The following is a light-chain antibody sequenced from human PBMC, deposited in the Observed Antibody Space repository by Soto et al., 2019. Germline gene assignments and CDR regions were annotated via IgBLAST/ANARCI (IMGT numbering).Light chain of an antibody. J-gene: IGLJ1*01. Sequence: QSVLTQPRSVSGSPGQSVTISCTGTSSDVGAYNYVSWYQQHPGQAPKFMIYDVSKRPSRVPDRFSGSKSGNTASLTISGLQADDEADYYCCSYAGTYSYVFGTGTKVTVL. CDR2: DVS. V-gene: IGLV2-11*01. CDR1: SSDVGAYNY. CDR3: CSYAGTYSYV.